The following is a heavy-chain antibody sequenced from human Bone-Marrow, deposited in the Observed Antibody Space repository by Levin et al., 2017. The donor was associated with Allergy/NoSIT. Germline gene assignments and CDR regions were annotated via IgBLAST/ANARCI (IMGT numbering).Heavy chain of an antibody. CDR2: INHSGST. CDR3: AREARGGASSGYYTDY. Sequence: SQTLSLTCAVYGGSFSHYYWSWIRQPPGKGLEWIGEINHSGSTNSNPSLKSRVTISVDRSKNQFSLKLSSVTAADTAVYYCAREARGGASSGYYTDYWGQGILVTVSS. CDR1: GGSFSHYY. J-gene: IGHJ4*02. V-gene: IGHV4-34*01. D-gene: IGHD3-3*01.